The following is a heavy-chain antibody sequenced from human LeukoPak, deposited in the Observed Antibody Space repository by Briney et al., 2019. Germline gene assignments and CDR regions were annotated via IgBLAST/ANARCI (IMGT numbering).Heavy chain of an antibody. J-gene: IGHJ4*02. CDR2: INPNSGDI. V-gene: IGHV1-2*06. Sequence: GASVKVSCKASGYTFTSYGISWVRQAPGQGLEWMGRINPNSGDINYAQKFQGRVTMTRDTSISTAYMELSRLRSDDTAVYYCARDFHRIQLWLLGYWGQGTLVTVSS. CDR3: ARDFHRIQLWLLGY. D-gene: IGHD5-18*01. CDR1: GYTFTSYG.